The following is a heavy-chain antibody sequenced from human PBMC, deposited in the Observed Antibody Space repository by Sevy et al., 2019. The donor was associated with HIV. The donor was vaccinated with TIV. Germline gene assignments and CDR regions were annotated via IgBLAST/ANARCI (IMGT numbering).Heavy chain of an antibody. Sequence: LSLTCAASGFSFSIYWMSWVRQAPGKGLERVATMKQDGSEEDYVDSVKGRFTISRDNAKNSLFLQMNSLSAEDTAVYYCVREGLGGYSYSLDYWGHGTLVTVSS. D-gene: IGHD5-18*01. J-gene: IGHJ4*01. CDR2: MKQDGSEE. CDR1: GFSFSIYW. V-gene: IGHV3-7*01. CDR3: VREGLGGYSYSLDY.